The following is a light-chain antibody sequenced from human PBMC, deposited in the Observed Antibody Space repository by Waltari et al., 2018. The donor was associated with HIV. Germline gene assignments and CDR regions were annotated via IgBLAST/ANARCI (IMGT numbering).Light chain of an antibody. J-gene: IGLJ2*01. CDR1: SSDVGAYQF. Sequence: QSALTQPPSASGSPGQSVTISCTGTSSDVGAYQFVSWYQQHPGKAPKLMNYEIHQRPSGVPDRFSGSKSGNTASLTVSGLQAEDEAYYYCSSVSGSINFVVFGGGTKLTVL. CDR3: SSVSGSINFVV. CDR2: EIH. V-gene: IGLV2-8*01.